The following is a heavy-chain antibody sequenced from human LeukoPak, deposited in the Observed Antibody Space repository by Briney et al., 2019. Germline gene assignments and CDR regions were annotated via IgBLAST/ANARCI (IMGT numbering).Heavy chain of an antibody. CDR2: ISGNGDNT. CDR3: AKDWATEGY. V-gene: IGHV3-23*01. J-gene: IGHJ4*02. Sequence: PGGSLRLSCAASRFPFSTYAMTWVRQAPRKGLEWVSGISGNGDNTYYADSVKGRFTISRDNSKNTLYLQMNSLRAEDTAVYYCAKDWATEGYWGQGTLVTVSS. CDR1: RFPFSTYA. D-gene: IGHD5-12*01.